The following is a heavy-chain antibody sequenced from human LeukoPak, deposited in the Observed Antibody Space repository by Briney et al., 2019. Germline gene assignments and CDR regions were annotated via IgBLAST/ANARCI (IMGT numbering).Heavy chain of an antibody. CDR2: FDPEDGQT. CDR1: GYTLTELS. D-gene: IGHD7-27*01. CDR3: ATRPHGEYYFDY. Sequence: ASVKVSCNVSGYTLTELSMHWVRHAPGKGLEWMGGFDPEDGQTIYAQKFQGRVTMTEDTSTDTAYMELSSLGSEDTAVYYCATRPHGEYYFDYWGQGTVVTVST. V-gene: IGHV1-24*01. J-gene: IGHJ4*02.